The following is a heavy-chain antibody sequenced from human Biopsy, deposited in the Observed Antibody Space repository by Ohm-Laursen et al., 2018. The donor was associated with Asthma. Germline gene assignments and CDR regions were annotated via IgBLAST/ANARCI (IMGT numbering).Heavy chain of an antibody. D-gene: IGHD5-12*01. CDR3: SRDRGESGYDFGRYDY. J-gene: IGHJ4*02. Sequence: GQTLSLTCAASGFTFSTYSMNWVRQAPGKGLEWVSSISSTSTYIYYADSVKGRFTISRDNAKNSLYLQMNSLRAEDTAVYYCSRDRGESGYDFGRYDYWGQGTLVTVSS. V-gene: IGHV3-21*01. CDR2: ISSTSTYI. CDR1: GFTFSTYS.